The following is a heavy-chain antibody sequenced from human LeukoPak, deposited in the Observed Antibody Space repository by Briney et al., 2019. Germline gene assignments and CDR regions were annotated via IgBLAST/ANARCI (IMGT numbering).Heavy chain of an antibody. D-gene: IGHD3-22*01. CDR1: GFTSSGYS. Sequence: GGSLRLSCTASGFTSSGYSMNWIRQAPGKGLEWVSSFGTRSTSIYHAGSVKGRFAISRDNAKNSLYLQMNSLRAEDTALYYCAREVSEGFDFWGQGTLVTVSS. CDR2: FGTRSTSI. CDR3: AREVSEGFDF. V-gene: IGHV3-21*01. J-gene: IGHJ4*02.